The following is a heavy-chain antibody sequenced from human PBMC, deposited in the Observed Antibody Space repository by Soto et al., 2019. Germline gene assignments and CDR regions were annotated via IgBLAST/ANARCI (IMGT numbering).Heavy chain of an antibody. J-gene: IGHJ6*02. CDR2: ISSSSSYT. CDR3: ARVEGGDTPYYGMDV. Sequence: GGSLRLSCAASGFTFSDYYMSWIRQAPGKGLEWVSYISSSSSYTNYADSVKGRFTISRDNAKNSLYLQMNSLRAEDTAVYYCARVEGGDTPYYGMDVWGQGTTVTVSS. D-gene: IGHD3-16*01. CDR1: GFTFSDYY. V-gene: IGHV3-11*06.